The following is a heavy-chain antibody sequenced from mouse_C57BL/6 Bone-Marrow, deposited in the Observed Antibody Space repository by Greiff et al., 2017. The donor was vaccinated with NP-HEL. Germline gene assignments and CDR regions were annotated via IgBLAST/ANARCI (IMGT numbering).Heavy chain of an antibody. D-gene: IGHD1-1*01. V-gene: IGHV5-9-1*02. CDR3: TREATTVVADY. CDR2: ISSGGDYI. CDR1: GFTFSSYA. Sequence: EVNVVESGEGLVKPGGSLKLSCAASGFTFSSYAMSWVRRTPEKRLEWVAYISSGGDYIYYADTVKGRFTISRDNARNTLYLQMSSLKSEDTAMYYCTREATTVVADYWGQGTTLTVSS. J-gene: IGHJ2*01.